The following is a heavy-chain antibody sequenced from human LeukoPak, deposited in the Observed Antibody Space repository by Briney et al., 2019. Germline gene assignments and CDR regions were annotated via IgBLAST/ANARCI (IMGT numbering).Heavy chain of an antibody. CDR2: IYTSGST. CDR1: GGSISSYY. CDR3: ARDHYDFWSGYYSGSDAFDI. J-gene: IGHJ3*02. V-gene: IGHV4-4*07. D-gene: IGHD3-3*01. Sequence: SETLSLTCTVSGGSISSYYWSWIRQPAGKGLEWIRRIYTSGSTNYNPSLKSRVTMSVGTSKNQFSLKLSSVTAADTAVYYCARDHYDFWSGYYSGSDAFDIWGQGTMVTVSS.